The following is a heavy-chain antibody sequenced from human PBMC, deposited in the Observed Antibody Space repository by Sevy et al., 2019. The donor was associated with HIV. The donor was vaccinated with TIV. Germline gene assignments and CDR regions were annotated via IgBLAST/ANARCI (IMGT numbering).Heavy chain of an antibody. V-gene: IGHV3-73*01. CDR3: SYGDSGPYYFDY. J-gene: IGHJ4*02. CDR2: SRMKANAYAT. D-gene: IGHD4-17*01. Sequence: GGSLRLSCAASGFTFSGSTIYWVRQASGKGLEWIGRSRMKANAYATSYAASVKGRFTISRDDSKNTAYLQMNSLKTEDTAVYYYSYGDSGPYYFDYWGQGTLVTVSS. CDR1: GFTFSGST.